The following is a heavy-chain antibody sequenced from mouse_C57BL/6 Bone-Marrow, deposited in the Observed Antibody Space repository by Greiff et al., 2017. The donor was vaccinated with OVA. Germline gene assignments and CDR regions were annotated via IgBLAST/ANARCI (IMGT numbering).Heavy chain of an antibody. CDR2: IDPSDSYT. J-gene: IGHJ3*01. Sequence: QVQLQQPGAELVKPGASVKLSCKASGYTFTSYWMQWVKQRPGQGLEWIGEIDPSDSYTNYNQKFKGKATLTVDTSSSTAYMQLSSLASEDAAVYYCARFYYCSSYVAFWGQGALVTGPA. CDR1: GYTFTSYW. D-gene: IGHD1-1*01. V-gene: IGHV1-50*01. CDR3: ARFYYCSSYVAF.